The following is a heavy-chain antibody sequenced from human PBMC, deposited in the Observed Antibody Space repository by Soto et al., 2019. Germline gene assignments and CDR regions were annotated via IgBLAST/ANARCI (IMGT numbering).Heavy chain of an antibody. D-gene: IGHD2-2*01. CDR3: ARDSEQVRPVAILGASFDI. Sequence: EVQVVESGGGLVQPGGSLRLSCATSKFTFSAYAMTWVRQAPGEGLEWVSSISGSGGGTSYADSVKGRFSISRDNAQNSLHLQMNSLGPEDTAFYYCARDSEQVRPVAILGASFDIWGQGTLVTVSS. J-gene: IGHJ3*02. CDR2: ISGSGGGT. V-gene: IGHV3-23*04. CDR1: KFTFSAYA.